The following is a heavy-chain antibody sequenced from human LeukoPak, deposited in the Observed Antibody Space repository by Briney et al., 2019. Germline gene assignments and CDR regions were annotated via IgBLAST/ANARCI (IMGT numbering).Heavy chain of an antibody. CDR1: GGTFSSYA. Sequence: SVKVSCKASGGTFSSYAISWVRQAPGQGLEWMGGIIPIFGTANYAQKFQGRVTITTDESTSTAYMELSSLRSEDTAVYYCASSSGYYYELGYWGKGTLVTVSS. J-gene: IGHJ4*02. V-gene: IGHV1-69*05. D-gene: IGHD3-22*01. CDR3: ASSSGYYYELGY. CDR2: IIPIFGTA.